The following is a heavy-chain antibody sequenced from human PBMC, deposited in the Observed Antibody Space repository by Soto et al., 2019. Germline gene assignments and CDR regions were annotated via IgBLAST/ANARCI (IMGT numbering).Heavy chain of an antibody. J-gene: IGHJ5*02. CDR1: GYTFTGYY. V-gene: IGHV1-2*02. CDR3: ARGGGYCSSTSCYFETWFDP. Sequence: ASVKVSCKASGYTFTGYYMHWVRQAPGQGLEWMGWINPNSGGTNYAQKFQGRVTMTRDTSISTAYMELSRLRSDDTAVYYCARGGGYCSSTSCYFETWFDPWGQGTLVTVSS. CDR2: INPNSGGT. D-gene: IGHD2-2*01.